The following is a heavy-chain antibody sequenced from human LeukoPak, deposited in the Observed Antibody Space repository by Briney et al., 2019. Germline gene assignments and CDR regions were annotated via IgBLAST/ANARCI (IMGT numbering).Heavy chain of an antibody. CDR2: IYYSGST. CDR1: GGSFSGYY. D-gene: IGHD6-13*01. Sequence: SETLSLTCAVYGGSFSGYYWSWIRQPPGKGLEWIGSIYYSGSTYYNPSLKSRVTISVDTSKNQFSLKLSSVTAADTAVYYCARLGAPGGTRSGYYYYGMDVWGQGTTVTVSS. CDR3: ARLGAPGGTRSGYYYYGMDV. V-gene: IGHV4-34*01. J-gene: IGHJ6*02.